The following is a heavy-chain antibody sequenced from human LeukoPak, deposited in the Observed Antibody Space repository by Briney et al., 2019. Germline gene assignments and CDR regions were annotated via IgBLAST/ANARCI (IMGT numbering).Heavy chain of an antibody. Sequence: SQTLSLTCTVSGGSISSGGYYWSWIRQHPGKGLEWIGYTYYSGSTYYNPSLKSRVTISVDTSKNQFSLKLSSVTAADTAVYYCARVYDGSGYYHDYWGQGTLVTVSS. CDR2: TYYSGST. D-gene: IGHD3-22*01. V-gene: IGHV4-31*03. J-gene: IGHJ4*02. CDR1: GGSISSGGYY. CDR3: ARVYDGSGYYHDY.